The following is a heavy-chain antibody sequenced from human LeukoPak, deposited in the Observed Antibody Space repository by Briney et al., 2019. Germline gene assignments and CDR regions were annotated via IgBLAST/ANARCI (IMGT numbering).Heavy chain of an antibody. J-gene: IGHJ4*02. V-gene: IGHV3-23*01. D-gene: IGHD1-26*01. CDR1: GFTFSNYA. Sequence: GGSLRLSCAASGFTFSNYAMSWVRQAPGKGLEWVSGISGSGGSTYYADSVKGRFTISRDNSKNTLYLQMNSLRAEDTAVYYCARDSGSYHEDYFDYWGQGTLVTVSS. CDR3: ARDSGSYHEDYFDY. CDR2: ISGSGGST.